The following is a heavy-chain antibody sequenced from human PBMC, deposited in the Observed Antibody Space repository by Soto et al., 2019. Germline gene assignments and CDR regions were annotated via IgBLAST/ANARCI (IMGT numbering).Heavy chain of an antibody. D-gene: IGHD6-13*01. CDR3: AKLGSVQQLVYYYYYGMDV. J-gene: IGHJ6*02. CDR1: GFTFSSYA. Sequence: PGGSLRLSCAASGFTFSSYAMSWVRQAPGKGLEWVSAISGSGGSTYYADSVKGRFTISRDNSKNTLYLQMNSLRAEDTAVYYCAKLGSVQQLVYYYYYGMDVWGQGTTVTVSS. V-gene: IGHV3-23*01. CDR2: ISGSGGST.